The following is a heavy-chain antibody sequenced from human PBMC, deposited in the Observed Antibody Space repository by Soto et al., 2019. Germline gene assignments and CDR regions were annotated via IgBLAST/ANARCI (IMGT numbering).Heavy chain of an antibody. V-gene: IGHV1-69*13. CDR2: IIPIFGTA. CDR1: GGTFSSYA. D-gene: IGHD6-13*01. Sequence: SVKVSCNASGGTFSSYAISWVRQAPGQGLEWMGGIIPIFGTANYAQKFQGRVTITADESTSTAYMELSSLRSEDTAVYYCARDSLSYSSSWYPAGRPFDIWGQGTMVTVSS. CDR3: ARDSLSYSSSWYPAGRPFDI. J-gene: IGHJ3*02.